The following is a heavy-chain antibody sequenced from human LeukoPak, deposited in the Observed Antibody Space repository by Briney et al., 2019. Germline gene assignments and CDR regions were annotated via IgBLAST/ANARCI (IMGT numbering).Heavy chain of an antibody. V-gene: IGHV3-48*02. D-gene: IGHD6-13*01. CDR2: ISSTGNTI. J-gene: IGHJ4*02. CDR1: GFTVSSHC. Sequence: QTGGSLRLSWAAAGFTVSSHCMNSVRHAAGKGLGWVSYISSTGNTIYYADSVKGRFTISRDNGKNSLYLQMNSLRDEDTAVYYCARDRSSTAAPSLSYWGQGTLVTVSS. CDR3: ARDRSSTAAPSLSY.